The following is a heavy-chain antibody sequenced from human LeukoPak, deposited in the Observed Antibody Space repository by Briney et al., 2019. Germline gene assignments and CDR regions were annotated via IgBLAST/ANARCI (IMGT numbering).Heavy chain of an antibody. Sequence: SETLSLTCTVSGGSISSYYWSWIRQPPGKGLEWIGYIYYSGSTNYNPSLKSRVTISVDTSKNQFSLKLSSVTAADTAVYYCARVGPQATPYYYYYYGMDVWGQGTTVTVSS. CDR1: GGSISSYY. J-gene: IGHJ6*02. D-gene: IGHD3/OR15-3a*01. CDR3: ARVGPQATPYYYYYYGMDV. CDR2: IYYSGST. V-gene: IGHV4-59*12.